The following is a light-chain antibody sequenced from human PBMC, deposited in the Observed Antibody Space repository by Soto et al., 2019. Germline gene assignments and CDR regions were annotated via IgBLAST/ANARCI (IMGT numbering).Light chain of an antibody. V-gene: IGKV3-20*01. CDR2: GAS. CDR3: QQYGSSPMCT. Sequence: EIVLTQSPGTLSLSPGERATLSCRASQSVSSRYLAWYQLKPGQPPRLLIFGASSRATGIPDRFIGSGSGTDFTLTISRLEPEDFAVYYCQQYGSSPMCTFGQGTKREIK. J-gene: IGKJ2*02. CDR1: QSVSSRY.